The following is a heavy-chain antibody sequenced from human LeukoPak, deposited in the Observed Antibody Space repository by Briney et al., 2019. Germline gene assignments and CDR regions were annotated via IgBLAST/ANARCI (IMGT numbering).Heavy chain of an antibody. D-gene: IGHD2-2*01. J-gene: IGHJ6*02. CDR2: INPSGGST. CDR3: ARDGFGDIVVVPAALGYYYYGMDV. V-gene: IGHV1-46*01. Sequence: GESLQISCKGSGYTFTSYYMHWVRQAPGQGLEWMGIINPSGGSTSYAQKFQGRVTMTRDTSTSTVYMELSSLRSEDTAVYYCARDGFGDIVVVPAALGYYYYGMDVWGQGTTVTVSS. CDR1: GYTFTSYY.